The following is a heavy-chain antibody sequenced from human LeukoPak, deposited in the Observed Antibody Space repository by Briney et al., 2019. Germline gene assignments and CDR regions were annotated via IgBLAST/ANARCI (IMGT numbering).Heavy chain of an antibody. J-gene: IGHJ6*03. D-gene: IGHD4-23*01. CDR1: GGSFSGYY. CDR2: INHSGST. CDR3: ATRPTPPYYYYYMDV. Sequence: SETLSLTCAVYGGSFSGYYWNWIRQPPGKGLEWFGEINHSGSTNYNPSLKSRVTISVDTSKNQFSLKLNSVTAADTAVYYCATRPTPPYYYYYMDVWGKGTTVTVSS. V-gene: IGHV4-34*01.